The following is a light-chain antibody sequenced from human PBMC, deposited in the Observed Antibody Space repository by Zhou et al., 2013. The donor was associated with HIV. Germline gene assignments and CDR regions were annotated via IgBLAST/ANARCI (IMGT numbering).Light chain of an antibody. CDR2: GAS. CDR1: QSVSSN. V-gene: IGKV3D-15*02. J-gene: IGKJ1*01. CDR3: QQDYNLPWT. Sequence: EIVMTQSPATLSVSPGERATLSCRASQSVSSNLAWYQQKPGQAPRLLIYGASSRATSIPARFSGSGSGTDFTLTISSLQPEDFAVYYCQQDYNLPWTFGQGTKVEIK.